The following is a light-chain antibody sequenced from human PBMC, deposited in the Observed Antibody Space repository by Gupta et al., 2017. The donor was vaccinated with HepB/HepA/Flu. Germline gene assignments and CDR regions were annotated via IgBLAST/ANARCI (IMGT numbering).Light chain of an antibody. CDR2: WAP. V-gene: IGKV4-1*01. CDR3: HQYYSTPCS. Sequence: SSNNKNHLAWYQQKPGQPPKLLIYWAPTRESGVPDRFSGSGSGTDFTLTISSLQAEDVAVYYCHQYYSTPCSFGQGTKLEIK. CDR1: SSNNKNH. J-gene: IGKJ2*04.